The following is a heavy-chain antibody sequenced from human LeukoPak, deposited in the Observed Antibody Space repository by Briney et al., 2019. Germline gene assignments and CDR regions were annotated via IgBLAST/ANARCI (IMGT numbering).Heavy chain of an antibody. Sequence: SETLSLTCAVSGGSISSSNWWSWVRQPPGKGLEWIGEIYYSGSTNYNPSLKSRVTISVDTSKNQFSLKLSSVTAADTAVYYCARHGVGAYDAFDIWGQGTMVTVSS. J-gene: IGHJ3*02. D-gene: IGHD1-26*01. V-gene: IGHV4-4*02. CDR2: IYYSGST. CDR1: GGSISSSNW. CDR3: ARHGVGAYDAFDI.